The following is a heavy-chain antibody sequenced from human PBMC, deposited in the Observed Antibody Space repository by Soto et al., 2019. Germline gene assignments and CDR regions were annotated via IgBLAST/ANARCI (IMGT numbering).Heavy chain of an antibody. CDR2: ISASGGST. Sequence: GGSLRLSCAASGFTFSTYAMTWVRQAPGKGLEWVSAISASGGSTYYADSVKGRFTISRDNSKNTLYLQMNSLRVEDTAVYYCAKYYYGSGSIRAFDIWGQGTMVTVSS. D-gene: IGHD3-10*01. CDR3: AKYYYGSGSIRAFDI. J-gene: IGHJ3*02. V-gene: IGHV3-23*01. CDR1: GFTFSTYA.